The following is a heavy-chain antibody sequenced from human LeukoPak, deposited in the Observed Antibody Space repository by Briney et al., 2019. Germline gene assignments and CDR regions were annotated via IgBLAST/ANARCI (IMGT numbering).Heavy chain of an antibody. CDR3: VKNDGWFHLAQ. J-gene: IGHJ4*02. CDR2: IKNDGSET. D-gene: IGHD6-19*01. Sequence: GGSLRLSCAVSGFNFRDHWMDWVRQAPGKGLQWVGHIKNDGSETYYLDSLKGRFSISRDNTNNALYLQMNSLRVEDTAVYYCVKNDGWFHLAQWGQGTLVTVST. V-gene: IGHV3-7*03. CDR1: GFNFRDHW.